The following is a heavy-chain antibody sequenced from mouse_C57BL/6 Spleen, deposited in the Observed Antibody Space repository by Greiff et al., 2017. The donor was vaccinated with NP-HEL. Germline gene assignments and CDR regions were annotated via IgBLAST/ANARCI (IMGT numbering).Heavy chain of an antibody. CDR2: ISSGGSYT. CDR1: GFTFSSYG. Sequence: EVQLQQSGGDLVKPGGSLKLSCAASGFTFSSYGMSWVRHTPDKRLEWVATISSGGSYTYYPDSVKGRFTISRDNAKNTLYLQMSSLKSEDTAMYYCARHRRFDYWGQGTTLTVSS. CDR3: ARHRRFDY. J-gene: IGHJ2*01. V-gene: IGHV5-6*01.